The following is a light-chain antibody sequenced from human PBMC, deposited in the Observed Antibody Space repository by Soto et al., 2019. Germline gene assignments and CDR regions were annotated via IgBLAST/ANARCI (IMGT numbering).Light chain of an antibody. CDR2: GAS. V-gene: IGKV3-15*01. Sequence: EIVITQSPATLSVSPGERATLSCRASQSVSSNLAWYQQKPGQAPRLLIYGASTRATGIPARFSGSGSGTEFTLTISSLQSEDFAVYYCQQYTTPFTFGPGTKVDIK. CDR1: QSVSSN. J-gene: IGKJ3*01. CDR3: QQYTTPFT.